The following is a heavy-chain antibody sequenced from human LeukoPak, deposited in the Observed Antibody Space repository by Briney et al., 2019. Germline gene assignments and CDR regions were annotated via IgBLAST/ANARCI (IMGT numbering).Heavy chain of an antibody. Sequence: ASVKVSCKASGYTFTDYYMHWVRQAPGQGLEWMGIINPSGGSTSYAQKFQGRVTMTRDTSTSTVYMELSSLRSEDTAVYYCARELGSGYTRKKDYYFDYWGQGTLVTVSS. CDR3: ARELGSGYTRKKDYYFDY. J-gene: IGHJ4*02. CDR2: INPSGGST. V-gene: IGHV1-46*01. D-gene: IGHD3-22*01. CDR1: GYTFTDYY.